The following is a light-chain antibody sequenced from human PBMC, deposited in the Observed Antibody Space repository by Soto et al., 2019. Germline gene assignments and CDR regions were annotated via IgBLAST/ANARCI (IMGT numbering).Light chain of an antibody. CDR1: SSDIGGYNY. J-gene: IGLJ1*01. CDR3: SSYRSVGTVV. V-gene: IGLV2-14*01. CDR2: EVT. Sequence: QSVLAQPASVSGSPGQSITISCTGTSSDIGGYNYVSWYQQHPGKAPKVMIYEVTNRPSGVSTRFSGSKTGNTASLTISGLQPEYEADYYCSSYRSVGTVVFGTGTKVTVL.